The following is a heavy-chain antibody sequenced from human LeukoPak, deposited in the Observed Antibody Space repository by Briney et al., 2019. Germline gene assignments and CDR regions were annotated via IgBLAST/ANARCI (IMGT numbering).Heavy chain of an antibody. D-gene: IGHD3-16*01. CDR2: INPNSGGT. CDR1: GYTFTGYY. J-gene: IGHJ4*02. V-gene: IGHV1-2*02. CDR3: VRDIGEDFDY. Sequence: GASVSLSCEASGYTFTGYYMHWVRQAPGQGLEWMGWINPNSGGTNYTEKFQGRVTMTRDTSISTAYTGLRRLRPDDTALYICVRDIGEDFDYWGQGNPVTASS.